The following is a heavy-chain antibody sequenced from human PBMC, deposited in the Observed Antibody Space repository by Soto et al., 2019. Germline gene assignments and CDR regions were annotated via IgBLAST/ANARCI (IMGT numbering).Heavy chain of an antibody. CDR1: GYSFTSYW. CDR2: IYPGDSDT. D-gene: IGHD6-13*01. Sequence: EVQLVQSGAEVKKPGESLKISCKGSGYSFTSYWIGWVRQMPGKGLEWMGIIYPGDSDTRYSPSFQGLVTISADKSISTAYLQWSSLKASDTAMYYCARVMDWQLVRHYFDYWGQGTLVTVSS. CDR3: ARVMDWQLVRHYFDY. J-gene: IGHJ4*02. V-gene: IGHV5-51*01.